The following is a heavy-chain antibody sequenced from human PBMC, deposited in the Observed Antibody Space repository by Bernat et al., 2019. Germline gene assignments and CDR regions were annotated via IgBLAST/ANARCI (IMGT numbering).Heavy chain of an antibody. Sequence: EVQLLESGGGLVQPGGSLRLSCAASGFTFSSYAMSWVRQAPGKGLVWISRITSDGSSTTYADSVKGRFTISRDNAKNTVYLQMNSLRAEDTAVYYCARSAGADIWGQGTMVTVSS. CDR2: ITSDGSST. J-gene: IGHJ3*02. CDR1: GFTFSSYA. D-gene: IGHD3-10*01. CDR3: ARSAGADI. V-gene: IGHV3-74*02.